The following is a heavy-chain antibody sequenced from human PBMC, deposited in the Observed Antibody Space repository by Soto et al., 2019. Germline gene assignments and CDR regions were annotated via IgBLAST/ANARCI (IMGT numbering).Heavy chain of an antibody. CDR3: ARDRMYYDFWSRHSDQYYYGMDV. V-gene: IGHV3-30-3*01. D-gene: IGHD3-3*01. Sequence: GGSLRLSCAASGFTFSSYAMHWVRQAPGKGLEWVAVISYDGSNKYYADSVKGRFTISRDNSKNTLYLQMNSLRAEDTAVYYCARDRMYYDFWSRHSDQYYYGMDVWGQGTTVTVSS. CDR1: GFTFSSYA. CDR2: ISYDGSNK. J-gene: IGHJ6*02.